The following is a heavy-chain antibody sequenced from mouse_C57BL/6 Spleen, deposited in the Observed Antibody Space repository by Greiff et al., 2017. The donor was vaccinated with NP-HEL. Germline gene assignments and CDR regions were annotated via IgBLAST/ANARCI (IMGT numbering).Heavy chain of an antibody. V-gene: IGHV1-64*01. CDR3: ARSFYYVSSLYYFDY. D-gene: IGHD1-1*01. J-gene: IGHJ2*01. Sequence: QVQLQQPGAELVKPGASVKLSCTASGYTFTSYWMHWVKQRPGQGLAWIGMIHPNSGSTNYNEKFKSKATLTVDKSSSTAYMQLSSLTSEDSAVYYCARSFYYVSSLYYFDYWGQGTTLTVSS. CDR2: IHPNSGST. CDR1: GYTFTSYW.